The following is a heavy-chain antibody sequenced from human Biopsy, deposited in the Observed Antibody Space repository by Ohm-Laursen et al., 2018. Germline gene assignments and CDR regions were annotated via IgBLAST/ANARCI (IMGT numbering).Heavy chain of an antibody. Sequence: SETLSLTCTVSGGPIDSYYWSWIRQPPGKALEWIGYIYFTGRTSYNPSLKSRVTMSVNTSKKQLSLRLRSVTAADTAMYYCASVVLGPTNNAFDLWGQGTMVGVSS. D-gene: IGHD3-22*01. CDR3: ASVVLGPTNNAFDL. J-gene: IGHJ3*01. CDR2: IYFTGRT. CDR1: GGPIDSYY. V-gene: IGHV4-59*12.